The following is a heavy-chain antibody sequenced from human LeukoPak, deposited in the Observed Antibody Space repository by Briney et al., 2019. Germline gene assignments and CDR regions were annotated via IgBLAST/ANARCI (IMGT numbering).Heavy chain of an antibody. Sequence: SETLSLTCTVSGGSISSSSHYWGWIRQPPGKGLEWIGSKYYSGSTYYNPSLKSRVTISVDTSKNQFSLKLSSVTAADTAVYYCARGTTVTFDYWGQGTLVTVSS. D-gene: IGHD4-17*01. J-gene: IGHJ4*02. CDR1: GGSISSSSHY. CDR3: ARGTTVTFDY. CDR2: KYYSGST. V-gene: IGHV4-39*07.